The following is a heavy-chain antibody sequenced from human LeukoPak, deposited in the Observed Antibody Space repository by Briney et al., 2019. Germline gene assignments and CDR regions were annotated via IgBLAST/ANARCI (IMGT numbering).Heavy chain of an antibody. CDR1: GGSISSGGSY. CDR3: ARTSQWLTYGMDV. V-gene: IGHV4-61*08. CDR2: IYYSGST. Sequence: PSETLSLTCTVSGGSISSGGSYWSWIRQHPGKGLEWIGYIYYSGSTNYNPSLKSRVTISVDTSKNQFSLKLSSVTAADTAVYYCARTSQWLTYGMDVWGQGTTVTVSS. J-gene: IGHJ6*02. D-gene: IGHD6-19*01.